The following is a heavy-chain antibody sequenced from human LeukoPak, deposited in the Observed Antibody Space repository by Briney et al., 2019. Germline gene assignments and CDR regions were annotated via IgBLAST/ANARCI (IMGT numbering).Heavy chain of an antibody. Sequence: GASVKVSCKASGYTFTSNYIHWVRQAPGQELEWMGMIYPRDGSTSYAQKFQGSVTVTRDTSTSTVHMELSGLRSEDTAVYYCARDQEGFDYWGQGTLVTVSS. J-gene: IGHJ4*02. CDR1: GYTFTSNY. V-gene: IGHV1-46*01. CDR2: IYPRDGST. CDR3: ARDQEGFDY.